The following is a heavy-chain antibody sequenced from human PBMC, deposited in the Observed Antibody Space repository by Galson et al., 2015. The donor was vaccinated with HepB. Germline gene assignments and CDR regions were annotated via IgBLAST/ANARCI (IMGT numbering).Heavy chain of an antibody. CDR3: ARDVGNRSWYKIGYFPH. CDR1: GYFFKDYG. Sequence: SVKVSCKASGYFFKDYGINWVRQAPGRGLEWIGWTSPYNGNVNYAQKFQGRVTMTSDTSTSTVFMDLGSLTGDDTANYYCARDVGNRSWYKIGYFPHWGDGTLVTVSS. J-gene: IGHJ1*01. CDR2: TSPYNGNV. D-gene: IGHD6-13*01. V-gene: IGHV1-18*01.